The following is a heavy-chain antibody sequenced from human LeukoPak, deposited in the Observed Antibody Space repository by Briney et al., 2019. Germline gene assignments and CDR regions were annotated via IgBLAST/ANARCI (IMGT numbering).Heavy chain of an antibody. CDR2: INSDGINT. Sequence: GGSLRLSCAASGFTFSNYWMHWVRQAPGKGLVWVSRINSDGINTSYADSVKGRFTISRDNAKNTLKLQMNSLIAEDTAVYYCARDLGQYYDTSDNWFDPWGQGTLVTVSS. V-gene: IGHV3-74*01. CDR1: GFTFSNYW. J-gene: IGHJ5*02. D-gene: IGHD3-22*01. CDR3: ARDLGQYYDTSDNWFDP.